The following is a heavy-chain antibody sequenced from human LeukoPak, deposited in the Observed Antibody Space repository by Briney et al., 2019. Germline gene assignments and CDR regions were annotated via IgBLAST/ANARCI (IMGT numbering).Heavy chain of an antibody. J-gene: IGHJ3*02. CDR2: ISSSSSTI. D-gene: IGHD3-3*01. CDR3: ARSDACDFWSGYYSVAFDI. CDR1: GFTFSSYS. Sequence: PGGSLRLSCAASGFTFSSYSMNWVRQAPGKGLEWVSYISSSSSTIYYADSVKGRFTISRDNAKNSLYLQMNSLRAEDTAVYYCARSDACDFWSGYYSVAFDIWGQGTMVTVSS. V-gene: IGHV3-48*01.